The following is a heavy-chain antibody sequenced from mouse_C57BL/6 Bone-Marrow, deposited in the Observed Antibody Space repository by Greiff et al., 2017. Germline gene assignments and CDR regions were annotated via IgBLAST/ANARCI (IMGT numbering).Heavy chain of an antibody. V-gene: IGHV1-50*01. Sequence: QVQLQQPGAELVKPGASVKLSCKASGYTFTSYWMQWVKQRPGQGLEWIGEIDPSDSYTNYNQKFKGKATLTVDTSSSTAYMQLSSLTSEDSAVYYGAREGAYYMNAWFAYWGQGTLVTVSA. CDR3: AREGAYYMNAWFAY. D-gene: IGHD2-12*01. CDR2: IDPSDSYT. J-gene: IGHJ3*01. CDR1: GYTFTSYW.